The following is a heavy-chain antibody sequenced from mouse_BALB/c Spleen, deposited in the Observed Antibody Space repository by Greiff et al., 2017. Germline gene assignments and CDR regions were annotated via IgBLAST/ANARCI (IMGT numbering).Heavy chain of an antibody. CDR1: GFTFSSFG. Sequence: EVKLMESGGGLVQPGGSRKLSCAASGFTFSSFGMHWVRQAPEKGLEWVAYISSGSSTIYYADTVKGRFTISRDNPKNTLFLQMTSLRSEDTAMYYCAIYDYDGGYAMDYWGQGTSVTVSS. CDR3: AIYDYDGGYAMDY. V-gene: IGHV5-17*02. CDR2: ISSGSSTI. J-gene: IGHJ4*01. D-gene: IGHD2-4*01.